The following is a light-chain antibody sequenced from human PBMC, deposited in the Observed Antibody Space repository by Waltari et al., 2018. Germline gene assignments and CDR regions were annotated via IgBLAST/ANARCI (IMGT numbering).Light chain of an antibody. CDR3: NSRDSSGNLVV. Sequence: SSELTQDPAVSVALGQPVRITGLGDSLRSYYASWYQQKPGQAPVLVIYGKNNRPSGIPDRFSGSSSGNTASLTITGAQAEDEADYYCNSRDSSGNLVVFGGGTKLTVL. V-gene: IGLV3-19*01. CDR2: GKN. J-gene: IGLJ2*01. CDR1: SLRSYY.